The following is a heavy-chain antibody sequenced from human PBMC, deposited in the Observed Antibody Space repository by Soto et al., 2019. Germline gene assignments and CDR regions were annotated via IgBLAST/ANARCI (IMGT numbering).Heavy chain of an antibody. CDR1: GYTFTTYG. CDR3: ARGAYGEVAFDI. V-gene: IGHV1-18*01. D-gene: IGHD4-17*01. CDR2: ISGHNGNT. Sequence: QVKLVQSGAEVNKPGASVKVSCKASGYTFTTYGITWVRQAPGQGLEWMGWISGHNGNTNYAQKVQGRVTMTTDTSTTTAYMEVRSLRSDDTAVYYCARGAYGEVAFDIWGQGTMVTVSS. J-gene: IGHJ3*02.